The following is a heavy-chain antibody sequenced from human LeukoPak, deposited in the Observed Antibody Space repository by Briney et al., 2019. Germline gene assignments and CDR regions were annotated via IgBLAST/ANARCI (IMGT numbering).Heavy chain of an antibody. D-gene: IGHD6-13*01. J-gene: IGHJ4*02. Sequence: PSETLSLTCAVYGGSFSGYYWSRIRQPPGKGLEWIGEINHSGSTNYNPSLKSRVTISVDTSKNQFSLKLSSVTAADTAVYYCAGFSSSWYYFDYWGQGTLVTVSS. CDR2: INHSGST. V-gene: IGHV4-34*01. CDR1: GGSFSGYY. CDR3: AGFSSSWYYFDY.